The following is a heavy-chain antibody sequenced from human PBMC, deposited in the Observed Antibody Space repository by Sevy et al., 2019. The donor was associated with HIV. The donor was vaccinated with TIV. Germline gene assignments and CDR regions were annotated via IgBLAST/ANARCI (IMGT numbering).Heavy chain of an antibody. J-gene: IGHJ6*03. CDR1: GFTFSSYE. CDR2: ISSSGSTI. Sequence: GGSLRLSCAASGFTFSSYEMNLVRQAPGKGLEWVSYISSSGSTIYYADSVKGRFTISRDNAKNSLYLQMNSLRAEDTAVYYCASETAYSGSYLQVRDYYYMDVWGKGTTVTVSS. V-gene: IGHV3-48*03. CDR3: ASETAYSGSYLQVRDYYYMDV. D-gene: IGHD1-26*01.